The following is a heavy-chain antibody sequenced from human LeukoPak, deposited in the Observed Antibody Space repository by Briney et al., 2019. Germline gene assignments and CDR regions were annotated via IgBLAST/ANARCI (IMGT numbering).Heavy chain of an antibody. D-gene: IGHD3-3*01. CDR1: GFTFSSYA. CDR3: AREVYDFWSGYYTRYYYYGMDV. Sequence: GGSLRLSCAASGFTFSSYAMHWVRQAPGKGLEWVAVISYDGSNKYYADSVKGRFTTSRDNSKNTLYLQMNSLRAEDTAVYYCAREVYDFWSGYYTRYYYYGMDVWGQGTTVTVSS. CDR2: ISYDGSNK. V-gene: IGHV3-30-3*01. J-gene: IGHJ6*02.